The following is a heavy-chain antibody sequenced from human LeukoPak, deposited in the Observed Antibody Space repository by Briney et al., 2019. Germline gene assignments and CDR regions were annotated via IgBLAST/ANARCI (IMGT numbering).Heavy chain of an antibody. CDR2: IRSRSSYI. V-gene: IGHV3-21*01. Sequence: GGSLRLSCAASGFTFNSYNMNWVRQAPGKGLEWVSSIRSRSSYIDYADSVKGRFTVSRDNAKNSLFLQMNSLRVEDTAVYYCARAHYYDSSGLDNWGQGTLVTVSS. CDR1: GFTFNSYN. CDR3: ARAHYYDSSGLDN. D-gene: IGHD3-22*01. J-gene: IGHJ4*02.